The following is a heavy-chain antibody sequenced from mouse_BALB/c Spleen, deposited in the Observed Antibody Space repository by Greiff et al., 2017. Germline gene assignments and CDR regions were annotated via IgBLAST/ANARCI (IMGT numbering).Heavy chain of an antibody. CDR1: GYTFTSYT. CDR2: INPSSGYT. J-gene: IGHJ2*01. CDR3: AREDDGYFGDY. Sequence: QVQLKESAAELARPGASVKMSCKASGYTFTSYTMHWVKQRPGQGLEWIGYINPSSGYTEYNQKFKDKTTLTADKSSSTAYMQLSSLTSEDSAVYYCAREDDGYFGDYWGQGTTLTVSS. D-gene: IGHD2-3*01. V-gene: IGHV1-4*02.